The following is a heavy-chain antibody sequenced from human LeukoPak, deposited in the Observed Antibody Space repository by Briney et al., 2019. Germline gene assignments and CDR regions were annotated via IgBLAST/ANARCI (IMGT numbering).Heavy chain of an antibody. D-gene: IGHD3-16*01. Sequence: GASVKVSCKVSVSTLTALSVHWVRQAPGKGLEWMGGFDPEDGEAMYAQKFQGRVTMTEDTSTDTVYMELSSLRSEDTAVYYCVTVGRFGPFDYWGQGTLVTVSS. V-gene: IGHV1-24*01. J-gene: IGHJ4*02. CDR1: VSTLTALS. CDR2: FDPEDGEA. CDR3: VTVGRFGPFDY.